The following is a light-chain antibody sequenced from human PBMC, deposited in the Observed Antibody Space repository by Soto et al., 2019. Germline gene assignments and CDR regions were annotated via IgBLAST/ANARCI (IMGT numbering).Light chain of an antibody. CDR2: EAN. CDR3: SSYAGYSTSLV. J-gene: IGLJ2*01. Sequence: QSVLTQPASVSGSPGQSITISCTGTSSDVGSYNLVSWYQQHPGKAPKLMIYEANKRPSGVSNRFSGSKSGNTASLTISGLQPEDEAEYHCSSYAGYSTSLVFGGGTKVTVL. CDR1: SSDVGSYNL. V-gene: IGLV2-23*01.